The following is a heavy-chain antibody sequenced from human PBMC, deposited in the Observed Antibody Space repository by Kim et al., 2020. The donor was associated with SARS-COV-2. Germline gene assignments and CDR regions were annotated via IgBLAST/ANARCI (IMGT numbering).Heavy chain of an antibody. CDR2: IGTAGDT. CDR3: ARALGYVWGSYRYELWYGMDV. V-gene: IGHV3-13*01. Sequence: GGSLRLSCAASGFTFSSYDMHWVRQATGKGLEWVSAIGTAGDTYYPGSVKGRFTISRENAKNSLYLQMNSLRAGDTAVYYCARALGYVWGSYRYELWYGMDVWGQGTTVTVSS. J-gene: IGHJ6*02. CDR1: GFTFSSYD. D-gene: IGHD3-16*02.